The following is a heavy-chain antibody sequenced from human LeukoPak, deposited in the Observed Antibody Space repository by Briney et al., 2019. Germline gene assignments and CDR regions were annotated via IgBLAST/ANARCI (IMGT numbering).Heavy chain of an antibody. Sequence: AGGSLRLSCAASGFTFSSYAMSWVRQAPGKGLEWVSAISGSGGSTYYADSVKGRFTISRDNSKNTLYLQMNSLRAEDTAVYYCAKDSAARLYYFDYWGQGTLVTVSS. J-gene: IGHJ4*02. V-gene: IGHV3-23*01. D-gene: IGHD2-15*01. CDR2: ISGSGGST. CDR1: GFTFSSYA. CDR3: AKDSAARLYYFDY.